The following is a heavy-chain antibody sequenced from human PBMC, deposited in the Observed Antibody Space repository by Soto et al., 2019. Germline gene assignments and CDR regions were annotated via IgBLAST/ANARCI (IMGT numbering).Heavy chain of an antibody. D-gene: IGHD2-8*01. V-gene: IGHV1-2*04. J-gene: IGHJ5*02. CDR2: INPNSGGT. Sequence: ASVKVSCKASGYTFTGYYMHWVRQAPGQGLEWMGWINPNSGGTNYAQKFQGWVTVTKNTLYLQMNSLRAEDTAVYYCAKVLLFYGPNWFDPWGQGTLVTVSS. CDR3: AKVLLFYGPNWFDP. CDR1: GYTFTGYY.